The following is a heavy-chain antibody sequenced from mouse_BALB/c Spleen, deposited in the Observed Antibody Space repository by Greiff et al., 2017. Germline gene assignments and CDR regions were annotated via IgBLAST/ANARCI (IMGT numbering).Heavy chain of an antibody. CDR3: ARRGDVRYFDV. V-gene: IGHV1-80*01. J-gene: IGHJ1*01. CDR2: IYPGDGDT. Sequence: QVQLQQSGAELVRPGSSVKISCKASGYAFSSYWMNWVKQRPGQGLEWIGQIYPGDGDTNYNGKFKGKATLTADKSSSTAYMQLSSLTSEDSAVYFCARRGDVRYFDVWGAGTTVTVSS. CDR1: GYAFSSYW. D-gene: IGHD3-3*01.